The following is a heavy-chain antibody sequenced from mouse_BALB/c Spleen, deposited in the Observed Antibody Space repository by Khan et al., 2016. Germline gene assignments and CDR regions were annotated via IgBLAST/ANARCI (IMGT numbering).Heavy chain of an antibody. Sequence: EVKLLESGPGLVKPSQSLSLTCSVTGYSITSGYHWDWIRQFPGNKLEWMGYINYDGSSNYNPSLKNRISITRDTSKNQFFLTLNSVNAEDTATDYCVVIHYYGYDYWGQGTTLTVSS. CDR3: VVIHYYGYDY. J-gene: IGHJ2*01. CDR1: GYSITSGYH. CDR2: INYDGSS. D-gene: IGHD1-2*01. V-gene: IGHV3-6*02.